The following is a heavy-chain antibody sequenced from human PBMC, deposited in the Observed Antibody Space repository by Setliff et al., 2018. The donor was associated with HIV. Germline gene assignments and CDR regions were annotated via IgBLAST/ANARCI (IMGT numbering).Heavy chain of an antibody. CDR2: IFHSGST. J-gene: IGHJ3*02. D-gene: IGHD6-19*01. CDR1: SGSIISSNW. Sequence: SETLSLTCAVSSGSIISSNWWSWVRQPPGKGLEWIGEIFHSGSTNYNPSLKSRVTILVDKSKNQFSLKMSSVTAADTAVYYCARVAVAGTTFDVFDIWGQGTMVTVSS. V-gene: IGHV4-4*02. CDR3: ARVAVAGTTFDVFDI.